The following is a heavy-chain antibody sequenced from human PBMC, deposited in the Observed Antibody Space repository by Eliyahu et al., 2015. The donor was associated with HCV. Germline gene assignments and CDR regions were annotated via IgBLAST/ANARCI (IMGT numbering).Heavy chain of an antibody. D-gene: IGHD6-25*01. Sequence: QLQLQESGPGLVKPSQTLSLTCTVSGGSISRGGYHWSWIRQHPGKGLEWIGYIYYSGSTYYNPSLKSRVAISVDTSKNQFSLKLSSVTAADTAVYYCARDQRAGGNWLDPWGQGTLVTVSS. J-gene: IGHJ5*02. CDR1: GGSISRGGYH. CDR3: ARDQRAGGNWLDP. V-gene: IGHV4-31*03. CDR2: IYYSGST.